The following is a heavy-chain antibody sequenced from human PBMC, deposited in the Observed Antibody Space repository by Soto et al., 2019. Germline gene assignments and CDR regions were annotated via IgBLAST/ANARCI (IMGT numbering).Heavy chain of an antibody. CDR2: INTLSGDT. J-gene: IGHJ4*02. Sequence: QVQLVQSGAEVKKPGASVKVSCKPSGYTFSGYYMHWVRQAPGQGLEWMGWINTLSGDTSFPQKFQGRLAMTRDTSIDTAFMEVSRLTSDDTAIYYCARSLLKVILPLGYWGQGTLVSVSS. V-gene: IGHV1-2*02. CDR3: ARSLLKVILPLGY. D-gene: IGHD3-3*02. CDR1: GYTFSGYY.